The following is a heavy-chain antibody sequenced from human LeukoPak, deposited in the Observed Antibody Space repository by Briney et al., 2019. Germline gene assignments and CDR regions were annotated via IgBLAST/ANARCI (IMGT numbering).Heavy chain of an antibody. CDR1: GVTFSSYA. V-gene: IGHV1-69*13. Sequence: EASLKLSCKASGVTFSSYAISWVRQAPGQGLEWMSGIIPIFGTANYAQKLQGRVTITADESTITAYLEMSSLRSEDTAVYYGASAYSSGYPWGQGSLVTASS. J-gene: IGHJ5*02. CDR3: ASAYSSGYP. CDR2: IIPIFGTA. D-gene: IGHD3-22*01.